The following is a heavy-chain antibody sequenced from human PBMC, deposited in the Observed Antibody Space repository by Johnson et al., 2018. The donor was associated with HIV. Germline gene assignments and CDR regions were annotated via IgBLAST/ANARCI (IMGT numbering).Heavy chain of an antibody. J-gene: IGHJ3*01. CDR3: ATVWRNEGRHSFDV. D-gene: IGHD1-1*01. CDR1: GFTFADYC. V-gene: IGHV3-30*02. CDR2: IAHDESIT. Sequence: QVQLVESGGGVVQPGGSLRLSCAASGFTFADYCMHWVRQPPGKGLEWVAFIAHDESITHYADSVKGRFTMSRDNSKNTLYLQMNSLRAEDTALYFCATVWRNEGRHSFDVWGLGTMVTVSS.